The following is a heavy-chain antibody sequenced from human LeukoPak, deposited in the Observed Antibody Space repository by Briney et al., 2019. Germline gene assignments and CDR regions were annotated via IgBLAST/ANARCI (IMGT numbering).Heavy chain of an antibody. Sequence: ADSVKGRFTISRDNSKNTLYLQMNSLRAEDTAVYYCASIESSSSWYVFDYWGQGTLVTASS. CDR3: ASIESSSSWYVFDY. J-gene: IGHJ4*02. D-gene: IGHD6-13*01. V-gene: IGHV3-30*01.